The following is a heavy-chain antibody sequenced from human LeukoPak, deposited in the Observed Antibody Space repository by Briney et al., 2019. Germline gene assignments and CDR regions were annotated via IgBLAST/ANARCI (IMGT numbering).Heavy chain of an antibody. CDR2: IRGSGSTI. V-gene: IGHV3-48*03. D-gene: IGHD5-18*01. CDR1: GFTFSNYE. J-gene: IGHJ4*02. Sequence: GGPLRLSCAASGFTFSNYEMNGVRQAPGKGLEWVSYIRGSGSTIYYADSVKGRFTISRENAKESLYLQMNSLRDEDTAVYYCARVRSGYSHENYFDYWGQGTLVTVSS. CDR3: ARVRSGYSHENYFDY.